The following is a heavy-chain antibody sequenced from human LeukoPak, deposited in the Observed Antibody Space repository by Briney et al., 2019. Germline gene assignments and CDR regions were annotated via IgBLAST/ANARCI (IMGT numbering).Heavy chain of an antibody. CDR3: ARSKDILTGYCFDY. J-gene: IGHJ4*02. CDR2: IYYSGST. V-gene: IGHV4-59*01. Sequence: SETLSLTCTVSGGSISSYYWGWIRQPPGKGLEWIGYIYYSGSTNYNPSFKSRVTISVDTSKNQFSLKLSSVTAADTAVYYCARSKDILTGYCFDYWGQGTLVTVSS. CDR1: GGSISSYY. D-gene: IGHD3-9*01.